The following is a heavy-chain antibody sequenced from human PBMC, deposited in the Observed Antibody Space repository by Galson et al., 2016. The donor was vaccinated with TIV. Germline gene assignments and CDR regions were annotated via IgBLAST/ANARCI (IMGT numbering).Heavy chain of an antibody. CDR1: GFTFSNYD. CDR2: IRFDETTK. D-gene: IGHD2-15*01. CDR3: ARKDQPILVVGPAGGASDL. J-gene: IGHJ3*01. V-gene: IGHV3-30*02. Sequence: SLRLSCAASGFTFSNYDMHWVRQAPGKGLEWVAFIRFDETTKYYGDSVKGRFTISRDNSKNTLYLQMNSLRPEDTALYYCARKDQPILVVGPAGGASDLRGQGTMVIVSS.